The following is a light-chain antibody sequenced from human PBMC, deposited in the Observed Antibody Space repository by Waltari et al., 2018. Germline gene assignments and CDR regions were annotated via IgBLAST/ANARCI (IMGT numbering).Light chain of an antibody. Sequence: SYVLTQPPSVSVAPGQTARITCGGNNIGSKSVHWYQQKPGQAPGLVVYYDSDRPSGSPERFSGSNSGNTATLTISRVEAGDEADYYCQVWDSSSDHVVFGGGTKLTVL. CDR1: NIGSKS. J-gene: IGLJ2*01. V-gene: IGLV3-21*02. CDR2: YDS. CDR3: QVWDSSSDHVV.